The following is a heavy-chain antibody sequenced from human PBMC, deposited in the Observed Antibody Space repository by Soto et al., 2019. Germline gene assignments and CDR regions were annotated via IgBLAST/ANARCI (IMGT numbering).Heavy chain of an antibody. Sequence: EVQLLECGGGLAQPGGSLRLSCAASGFSFSTFEMSWVRQAPGRGLEWVSFISDDGSRTYYADAVKGRFTISRDNSKHTLYLQMNSLTAEDAAVYACVKGGWLDFWGQGTLVTVSS. CDR1: GFSFSTFE. CDR3: VKGGWLDF. J-gene: IGHJ5*01. V-gene: IGHV3-23*01. D-gene: IGHD3-16*01. CDR2: ISDDGSRT.